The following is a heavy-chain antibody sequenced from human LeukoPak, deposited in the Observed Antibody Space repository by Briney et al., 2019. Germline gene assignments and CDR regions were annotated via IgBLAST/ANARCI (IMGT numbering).Heavy chain of an antibody. CDR3: ARWELSGRVMERLSWIDH. CDR2: INWNGGGT. D-gene: IGHD3-16*02. Sequence: GGSLRLSCAASGFTFDDYGMSWVRQAPGKGLKWVSGINWNGGGTGYADSVKGRFTISRDNAKKILYLQMNSLRVEDTAVYYCARWELSGRVMERLSWIDHWGQGALVTVSS. CDR1: GFTFDDYG. J-gene: IGHJ4*02. V-gene: IGHV3-20*04.